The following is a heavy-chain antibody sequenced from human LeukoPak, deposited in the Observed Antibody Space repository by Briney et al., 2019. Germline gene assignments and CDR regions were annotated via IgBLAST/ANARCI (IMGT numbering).Heavy chain of an antibody. CDR3: ARGLVGYCSGGSCDPSDY. CDR1: GGSFSGYY. J-gene: IGHJ4*02. CDR2: INHSGST. V-gene: IGHV4-34*01. D-gene: IGHD2-15*01. Sequence: SETLSLTCAVYGGSFSGYYWSWIRQPPGKGLEWIGEINHSGSTNYNPSLKSRVTISVDTSKNQFSLKLSSVTAADTAVYYCARGLVGYCSGGSCDPSDYWGRGTLVTVSS.